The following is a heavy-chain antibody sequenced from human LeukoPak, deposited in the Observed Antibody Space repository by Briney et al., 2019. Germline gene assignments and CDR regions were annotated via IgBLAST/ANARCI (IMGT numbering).Heavy chain of an antibody. V-gene: IGHV3-7*01. Sequence: PGESLRLSCTASGFTFSNFWMGWVRQAPGKGLEWVANIKQDETEKFYLGSVKGRFTISRDNAENSLYLQMNSLRAEDTAVYYCARRYDGFDYWGQGTLVTVSS. CDR1: GFTFSNFW. J-gene: IGHJ4*02. CDR3: ARRYDGFDY. CDR2: IKQDETEK. D-gene: IGHD3-3*01.